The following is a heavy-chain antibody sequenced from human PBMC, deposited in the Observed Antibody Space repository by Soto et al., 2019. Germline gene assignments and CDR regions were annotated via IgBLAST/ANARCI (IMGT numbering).Heavy chain of an antibody. D-gene: IGHD3-3*01. Sequence: PAGSLRLSCAASGFTFSSYAMHWVRQAPGKGLEWVAVISYDGSNKYYADSVKGRFTISRDNSKNTLYLQMNSLRAEDTAVYYCARDGVRITIFGVVTPYYYYGMDVWGQGTTVTVSS. J-gene: IGHJ6*02. CDR1: GFTFSSYA. CDR2: ISYDGSNK. V-gene: IGHV3-30-3*01. CDR3: ARDGVRITIFGVVTPYYYYGMDV.